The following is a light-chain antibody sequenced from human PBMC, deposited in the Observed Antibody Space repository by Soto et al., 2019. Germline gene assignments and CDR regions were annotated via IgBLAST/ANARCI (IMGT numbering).Light chain of an antibody. Sequence: QSALTQPASVSGSPGQSIAISCTGSSSDVGGYNYVSWYQQHPGKAPKLMIYDVGNRPSGVSDRFSGSKSGNTASLTISGLQAEDEADYYCSSYAGNNIYYVFGTGTKVTVL. CDR2: DVG. J-gene: IGLJ1*01. V-gene: IGLV2-14*03. CDR3: SSYAGNNIYYV. CDR1: SSDVGGYNY.